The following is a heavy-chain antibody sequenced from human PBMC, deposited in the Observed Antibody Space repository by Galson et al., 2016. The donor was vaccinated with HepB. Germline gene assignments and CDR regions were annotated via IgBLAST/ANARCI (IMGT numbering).Heavy chain of an antibody. CDR2: ISGSGGST. V-gene: IGHV3-23*01. CDR1: GFTFITYA. Sequence: SLRLSCAASGFTFITYAMSWVRQAPGKGLEWVSTISGSGGSTYYADSVKGRFTISRDNSKKTLYLQMNSLRAEDTAVYYCAKDGRIYCSSASCHDHFHYWGQGTTVTVSS. J-gene: IGHJ4*03. D-gene: IGHD2-2*01. CDR3: AKDGRIYCSSASCHDHFHY.